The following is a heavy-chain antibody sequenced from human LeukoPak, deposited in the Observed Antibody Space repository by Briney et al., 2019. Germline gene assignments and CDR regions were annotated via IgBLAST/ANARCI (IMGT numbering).Heavy chain of an antibody. V-gene: IGHV1-18*01. CDR2: ISAYNGNT. CDR1: GYTFTSYG. J-gene: IGHJ4*02. CDR3: ARSGGYCSGGSCYSEYYFDY. D-gene: IGHD2-15*01. Sequence: ASVKVSCKASGYTFTSYGISWVRQAPGQGLEWMGWISAYNGNTNYAQKLQGRVTMITDTSTSTAYMELRRLRSDDTAVYYCARSGGYCSGGSCYSEYYFDYWGQGTLVTVSS.